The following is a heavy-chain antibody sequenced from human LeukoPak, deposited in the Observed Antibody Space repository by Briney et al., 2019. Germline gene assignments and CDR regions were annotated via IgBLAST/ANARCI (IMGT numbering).Heavy chain of an antibody. CDR2: IRYDGSNK. CDR1: GFTFIRYG. CDR3: AKDTVKVTTIRRVPHYMDV. V-gene: IGHV3-30*02. J-gene: IGHJ6*03. Sequence: GGSLTLSCAASGFTFIRYGMHWVRQAPGKGLEWVTFIRYDGSNKYYADSVKGRFIISTDNSKNTLYLQMNSLRAEDTAVYYCAKDTVKVTTIRRVPHYMDVWGKGTTVTISS. D-gene: IGHD5-12*01.